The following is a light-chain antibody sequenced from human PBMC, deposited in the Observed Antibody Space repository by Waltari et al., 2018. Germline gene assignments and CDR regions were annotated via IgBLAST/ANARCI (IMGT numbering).Light chain of an antibody. J-gene: IGKJ4*01. CDR2: KIS. Sequence: DIVMTQITLSSPVTLGQPASIPCRAMQSHVHSDGNTYLSWLQQRPGQPPRLLIYKISNRLSGVPDRFSGSGAGTEFTLKISRVETEDVGVYFCMQATQFPLTFGGGTKVEIK. CDR1: QSHVHSDGNTY. CDR3: MQATQFPLT. V-gene: IGKV2-24*01.